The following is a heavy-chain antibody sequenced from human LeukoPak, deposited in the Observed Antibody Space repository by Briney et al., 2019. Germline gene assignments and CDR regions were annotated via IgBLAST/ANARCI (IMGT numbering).Heavy chain of an antibody. Sequence: SETLSLTCTVSGGSISSYYWSWIRQPPGKGPEWIGYIYYSGSTNYNPSLKSRVTISVDTSKNQFSLKLSSVTAADTAAYYCARLRSTYYYYYGMDVWGQGTTVTVSS. CDR3: ARLRSTYYYYYGMDV. V-gene: IGHV4-59*08. CDR1: GGSISSYY. CDR2: IYYSGST. D-gene: IGHD2-2*01. J-gene: IGHJ6*02.